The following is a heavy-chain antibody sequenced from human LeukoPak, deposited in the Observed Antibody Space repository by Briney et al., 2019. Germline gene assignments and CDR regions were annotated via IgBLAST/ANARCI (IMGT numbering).Heavy chain of an antibody. CDR2: ISSSTRYI. J-gene: IGHJ6*02. V-gene: IGHV3-21*01. Sequence: PGGSLRLSCAASGFTLSSYGMDWVRQAPGKGLEWVSSISSSTRYIYYADSVKGRFTISRDSAKNSLYLQMNSLRAEDSAVYYCAREMDFYYCDMDVWGQGTTVTVSS. CDR3: AREMDFYYCDMDV. D-gene: IGHD2-8*01. CDR1: GFTLSSYG.